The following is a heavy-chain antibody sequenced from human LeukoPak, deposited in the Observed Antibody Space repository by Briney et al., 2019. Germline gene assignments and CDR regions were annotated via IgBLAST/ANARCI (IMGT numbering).Heavy chain of an antibody. CDR1: GGSFSHYY. J-gene: IGHJ4*02. D-gene: IGHD2-8*01. CDR3: ARGVYCTNGVCYSDFDY. CDR2: IHHSGST. V-gene: IGHV4-34*01. Sequence: KPSETLSLTCAVHGGSFSHYYWSWIRQPPEKGLEWIGEIHHSGSTDYTPSLKSRVTISVDTSKNQFSLKLSSVTAADTAVYYCARGVYCTNGVCYSDFDYWGQGTLVTVSS.